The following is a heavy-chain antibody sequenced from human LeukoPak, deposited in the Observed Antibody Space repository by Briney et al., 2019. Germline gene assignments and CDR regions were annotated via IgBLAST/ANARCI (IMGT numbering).Heavy chain of an antibody. CDR3: ARDVDYANPRHDY. J-gene: IGHJ4*02. CDR2: IYTSGST. V-gene: IGHV4-61*02. Sequence: SETLSLTCTVSGNSISSGDNYWSWIRQPAGKGLEWIGRIYTSGSTNYNPSLKSRVTISGDTSKNQFSLRLSSVTAADTAVYYCARDVDYANPRHDYWGQGTLVTVSS. D-gene: IGHD4/OR15-4a*01. CDR1: GNSISSGDNY.